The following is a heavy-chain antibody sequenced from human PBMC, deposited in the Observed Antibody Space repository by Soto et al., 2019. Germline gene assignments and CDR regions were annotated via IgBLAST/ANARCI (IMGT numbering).Heavy chain of an antibody. CDR3: AKWGRDASSVYYDSVGAGGYFDY. J-gene: IGHJ4*02. Sequence: EVQLLESGGGLVQPGGSLRLSCAASGFTFSSYAMSWVRQAPGKGLEWVSAISGSGGSTYYADSVKGRFTISRDNSKNTLYLQRNSRRAEDTAEYYCAKWGRDASSVYYDSVGAGGYFDYWGQGTLVTVSS. CDR1: GFTFSSYA. CDR2: ISGSGGST. V-gene: IGHV3-23*01. D-gene: IGHD3-22*01.